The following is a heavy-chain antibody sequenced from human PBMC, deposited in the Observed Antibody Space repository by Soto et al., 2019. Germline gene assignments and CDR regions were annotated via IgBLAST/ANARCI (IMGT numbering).Heavy chain of an antibody. D-gene: IGHD6-19*01. CDR1: GFTFSSYG. V-gene: IGHV3-33*01. J-gene: IGHJ6*02. CDR2: IWYDGSNK. CDR3: ARVSSSGLGRYPQGTMDV. Sequence: QVQLVESGGGVVQPGRSLRLSCAASGFTFSSYGMHWVRQAPGKGLEWVAVIWYDGSNKYYADSVKGRFTISRDNSENTLYLQMNSLRAEDTAVYYCARVSSSGLGRYPQGTMDVWGQGTTVTVSS.